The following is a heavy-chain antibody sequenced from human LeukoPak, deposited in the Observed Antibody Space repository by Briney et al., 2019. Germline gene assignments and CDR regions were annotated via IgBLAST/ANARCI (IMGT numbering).Heavy chain of an antibody. D-gene: IGHD3-10*01. Sequence: GGSLRLSCAASGFTVSSNYMSWVRQAPGKGLEWVSVIYSGGSTYYADSVKGRFTISRHNSKNTLYLQMNSLRAEDTAVYYCARGTVKVRGGSNWFDPWGQGTLVTVSS. CDR3: ARGTVKVRGGSNWFDP. CDR1: GFTVSSNY. V-gene: IGHV3-53*04. CDR2: IYSGGST. J-gene: IGHJ5*02.